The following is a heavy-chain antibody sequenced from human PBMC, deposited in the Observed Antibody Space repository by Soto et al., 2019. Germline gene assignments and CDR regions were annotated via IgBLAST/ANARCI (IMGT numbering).Heavy chain of an antibody. CDR3: AKDVCGSECYYRMDV. V-gene: IGHV3-23*01. J-gene: IGHJ6*02. CDR2: ISGSGGRT. CDR1: GFTFSSYA. Sequence: GGSLRLSCAASGFTFSSYAMTWVRQAPGKGLEWVSAISGSGGRTYYADSVKGRFTISRDNSKNTLFLQVDSLRGEDTAVYYCAKDVCGSECYYRMDVWGQGTTVTVSS. D-gene: IGHD3-16*01.